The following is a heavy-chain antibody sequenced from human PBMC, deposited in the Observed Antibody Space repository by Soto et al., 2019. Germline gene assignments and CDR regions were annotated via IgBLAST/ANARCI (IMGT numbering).Heavy chain of an antibody. J-gene: IGHJ6*03. CDR3: ARCGAYSMDF. CDR2: VRRSGSA. CDR1: SGSISSGYC. V-gene: IGHV4-4*02. Sequence: TSETLSLTCAVSSGSISSGYCWTWVRQPPGKGLDWLAEVRRSGSAHYNPSLESRLTISVDQSRDQFSLRLRSVTAADTAVYYCARCGAYSMDFWGKGASVTVSS. D-gene: IGHD2-21*01.